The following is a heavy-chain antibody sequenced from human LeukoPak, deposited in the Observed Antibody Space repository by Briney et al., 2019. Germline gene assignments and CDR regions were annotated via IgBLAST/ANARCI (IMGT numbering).Heavy chain of an antibody. Sequence: GGSLRLSCAASGFTFSSYWMSWVRQAPGRGLEWVANIKQDGSEKYYVDSVKGRFTISRDNAKNSLYLQMNSLRAEDTAVCYCAEGRPRGSNDAFDIWGQGTMVTVSS. CDR2: IKQDGSEK. D-gene: IGHD6-6*01. CDR1: GFTFSSYW. V-gene: IGHV3-7*01. CDR3: AEGRPRGSNDAFDI. J-gene: IGHJ3*02.